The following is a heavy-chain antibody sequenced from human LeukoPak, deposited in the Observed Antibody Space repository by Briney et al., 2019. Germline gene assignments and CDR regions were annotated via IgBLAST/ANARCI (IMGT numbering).Heavy chain of an antibody. V-gene: IGHV1-3*01. CDR2: INAGNGNT. Sequence: GASVKVSCKASGYTFTSYGISWVRQPPGQGLEWMGWINAGNGNTKYSQKFQGRVTITRDTSASTAYMELSSLRSEDTAVYYCAAEGLWFGEFLGYWGQGTLVTVSS. D-gene: IGHD3-10*01. CDR3: AAEGLWFGEFLGY. J-gene: IGHJ4*02. CDR1: GYTFTSYG.